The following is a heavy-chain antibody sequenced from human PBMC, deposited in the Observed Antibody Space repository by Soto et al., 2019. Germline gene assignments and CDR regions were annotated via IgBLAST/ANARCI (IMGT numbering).Heavy chain of an antibody. CDR2: IYYSGST. Sequence: SETLSLTCTVSGGSISSYYWSWIRQPPGKGPEWIGYIYYSGSTNCNPSLKSRVTISVDTSKNQFSLKLSSVTAADTAVYYCARGGFWSGYEVSQYFDYWGQGTLVTVSS. D-gene: IGHD3-3*01. J-gene: IGHJ4*02. CDR3: ARGGFWSGYEVSQYFDY. V-gene: IGHV4-59*01. CDR1: GGSISSYY.